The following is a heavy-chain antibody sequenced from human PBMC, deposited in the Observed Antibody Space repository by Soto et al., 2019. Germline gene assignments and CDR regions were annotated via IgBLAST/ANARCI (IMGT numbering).Heavy chain of an antibody. J-gene: IGHJ4*02. Sequence: ASVKVSCKASGFTFTSSAVQWVRQARGQRLEWIGWIVVGSGNTNYAQKFQERVTITRDMSTSTAYMELSSLRSEDTAVYYCAVIAVAVPYPGSVDLVNDYWGQGTLVTVSS. V-gene: IGHV1-58*01. D-gene: IGHD6-19*01. CDR3: AVIAVAVPYPGSVDLVNDY. CDR2: IVVGSGNT. CDR1: GFTFTSSA.